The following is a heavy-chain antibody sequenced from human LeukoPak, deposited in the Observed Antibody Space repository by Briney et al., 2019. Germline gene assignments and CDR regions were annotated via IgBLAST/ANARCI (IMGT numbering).Heavy chain of an antibody. Sequence: ASVKVSCKASGYTFTSYGISWVRQAPGQGLEWMGWISAYNGNTNYAQKLQGRVTMTTDTSTRTAYMELRSLRSDDTAVYYCARDPLSNLLWFGELLSNYDYFGMDVWGQGTTVTVSS. CDR2: ISAYNGNT. J-gene: IGHJ6*02. CDR3: ARDPLSNLLWFGELLSNYDYFGMDV. D-gene: IGHD3-10*01. CDR1: GYTFTSYG. V-gene: IGHV1-18*01.